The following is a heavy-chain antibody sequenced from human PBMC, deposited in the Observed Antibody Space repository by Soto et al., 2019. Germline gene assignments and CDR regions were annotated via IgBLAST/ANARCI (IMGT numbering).Heavy chain of an antibody. CDR2: ISYDGSNS. D-gene: IGHD2-2*02. CDR3: AKERALYYYYGMDV. J-gene: IGHJ6*02. Sequence: GGSLRLSCAASGFTFSSYGIHWVRQAPGKGLEWVAVISYDGSNSYYADSVKGRFTISRDNSKNTLYLQMNSLRAEDTAVYYCAKERALYYYYGMDVWGQGTTVTVSS. CDR1: GFTFSSYG. V-gene: IGHV3-30*18.